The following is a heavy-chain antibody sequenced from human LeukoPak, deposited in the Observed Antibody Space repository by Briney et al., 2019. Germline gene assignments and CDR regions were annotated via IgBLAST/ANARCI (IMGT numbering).Heavy chain of an antibody. CDR1: GFTFDDYA. CDR2: ISWNSGSI. Sequence: GRSLRLSCAASGFTFDDYAMHWVRQVPGEGLEWVSGISWNSGSIGYADSVKGRFTISRDNAKNSLYLQMNSLRAEDTALYYCAKSNIHDYGDYGGSGFFDYWGQGTLVTVSS. J-gene: IGHJ4*02. D-gene: IGHD4-17*01. CDR3: AKSNIHDYGDYGGSGFFDY. V-gene: IGHV3-9*01.